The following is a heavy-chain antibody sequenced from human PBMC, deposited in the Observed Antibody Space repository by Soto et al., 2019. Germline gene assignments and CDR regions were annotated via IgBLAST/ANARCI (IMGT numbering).Heavy chain of an antibody. J-gene: IGHJ4*02. CDR1: GGSSDSGGYS. CDR3: ARSIHYDLDY. CDR2: IYHTGST. Sequence: SETLSLTCAVSGGSSDSGGYSWSWVRQPPGKGLEWLGYIYHTGSTLYKSSLRGRISMSLDISKNRYSLKLRSVTAADTAVYFCARSIHYDLDYWGQGTPVTVSS. D-gene: IGHD3-3*01. V-gene: IGHV4-30-2*01.